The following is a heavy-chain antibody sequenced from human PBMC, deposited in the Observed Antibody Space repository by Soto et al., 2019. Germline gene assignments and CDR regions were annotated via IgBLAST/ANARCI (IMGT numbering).Heavy chain of an antibody. J-gene: IGHJ4*02. CDR3: GRLEGLATISYYFDY. CDR2: VYYSGST. CDR1: GGSISSYY. V-gene: IGHV4-39*01. Sequence: XXTLSLPCTVSGGSISSYYWCWVPQPPGKGLEWIGSVYYSGSTYYNPSLESRVTISVDKSKNQFSLKLMSLSAADTAVYYCGRLEGLATISYYFDYWGQGALVTVSS. D-gene: IGHD3-9*01.